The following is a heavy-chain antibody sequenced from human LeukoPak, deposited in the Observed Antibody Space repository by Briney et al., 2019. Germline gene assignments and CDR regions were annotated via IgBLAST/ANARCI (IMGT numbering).Heavy chain of an antibody. J-gene: IGHJ3*02. CDR2: ISAYNGNT. CDR3: ARAPLWHVTAENAFDI. D-gene: IGHD2-21*02. CDR1: GYTFTSYG. V-gene: IGHV1-18*01. Sequence: ASVKDSCKASGYTFTSYGISWVRQAPGQGLEWMGWISAYNGNTNYAQKLQGRVTMTTHTSTSTAYMELRSLRSDDTAIYYCARAPLWHVTAENAFDIWGQGTMVTVSS.